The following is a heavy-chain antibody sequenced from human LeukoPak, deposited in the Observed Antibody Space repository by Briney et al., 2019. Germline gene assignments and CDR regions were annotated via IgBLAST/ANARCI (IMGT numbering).Heavy chain of an antibody. CDR1: GGSISSYY. J-gene: IGHJ4*02. CDR3: ARGIAAAGTGLDY. V-gene: IGHV4-59*01. Sequence: SETLSLTCTGSGGSISSYYWSWIRQPPGKGLEWIGYIYYSGSTNYNPSLKSRVTISVDTSKNQFSLKLSSVTAADTAVYYCARGIAAAGTGLDYWGQGTLVTVSS. D-gene: IGHD6-13*01. CDR2: IYYSGST.